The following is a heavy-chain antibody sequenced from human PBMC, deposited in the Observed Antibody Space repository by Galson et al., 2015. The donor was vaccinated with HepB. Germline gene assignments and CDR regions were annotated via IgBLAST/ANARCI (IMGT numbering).Heavy chain of an antibody. J-gene: IGHJ6*02. V-gene: IGHV1-18*01. CDR1: GYSFTSYG. CDR2: ISGYDGST. CDR3: ARDSRLELRLNNYYYYGMDV. Sequence: SVKVSCKASGYSFTSYGISWLRQAPGQGLEWMGWISGYDGSTNYPQTLQGRVIMTTDRSTNTGYTEVRSLRSDDTAIYYCARDSRLELRLNNYYYYGMDVWGQGTTVTVSS. D-gene: IGHD1-7*01.